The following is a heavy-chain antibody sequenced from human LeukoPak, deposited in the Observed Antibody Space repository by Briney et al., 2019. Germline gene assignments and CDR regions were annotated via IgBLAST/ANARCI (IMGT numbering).Heavy chain of an antibody. V-gene: IGHV3-72*01. CDR1: GFIFSDHY. J-gene: IGHJ4*02. D-gene: IGHD2-21*02. CDR2: TRNKANSYTT. CDR3: AKESAYCGSDCRSLSDY. Sequence: GGSLRLSCAVSGFIFSDHYMDWVRQAPGKGLEWVGRTRNKANSYTTEYAASVKGRFTISRDASTNSLHLQMNSLDPEDTAVYYCAKESAYCGSDCRSLSDYWGQGTLVTVSS.